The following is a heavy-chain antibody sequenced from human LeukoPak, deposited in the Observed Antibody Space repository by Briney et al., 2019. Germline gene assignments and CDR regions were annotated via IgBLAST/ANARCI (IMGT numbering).Heavy chain of an antibody. D-gene: IGHD3-3*01. J-gene: IGHJ5*02. CDR2: IIPIFGTA. CDR3: ARVSLSTSWEFWSRYYPYNWFDA. CDR1: GGTFSSYA. Sequence: SVKVSCKASGGTFSSYAISWVRQAPEQGLECMGRIIPIFGTANYAQKFQGRVTITTDESTSTAYMKLSSLRSEDTAVYSCARVSLSTSWEFWSRYYPYNWFDAWGQGTLVTVSS. V-gene: IGHV1-69*05.